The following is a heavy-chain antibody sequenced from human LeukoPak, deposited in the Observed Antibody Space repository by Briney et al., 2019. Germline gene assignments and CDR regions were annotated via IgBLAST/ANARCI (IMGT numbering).Heavy chain of an antibody. D-gene: IGHD2-15*01. CDR2: IRYDGSNK. CDR3: AKARPKDIVVVVAAIGY. V-gene: IGHV3-30*02. Sequence: GGSLRPSCAASGFTFSSYGMHWVRQAPGKGLEWVAFIRYDGSNKYYADSVKGRFTISRDNSKNTLYLQMNSLRAEDTAVYYCAKARPKDIVVVVAAIGYWGQGTLVTVSS. CDR1: GFTFSSYG. J-gene: IGHJ4*02.